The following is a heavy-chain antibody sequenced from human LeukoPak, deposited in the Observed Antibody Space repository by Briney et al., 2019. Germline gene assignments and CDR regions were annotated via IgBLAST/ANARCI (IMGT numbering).Heavy chain of an antibody. D-gene: IGHD3-3*01. CDR2: ISWNSGSI. J-gene: IGHJ4*02. CDR1: GFTFDDYA. CDR3: AKAQLRFLEWLPYYSDY. V-gene: IGHV3-9*03. Sequence: GRSLRLSCAASGFTFDDYAMHWVRHAPGKGLEWVSGISWNSGSIGYADSVKGRFTISRDNAKNSLYPQMNSLRAEDMALYYCAKAQLRFLEWLPYYSDYWGQGTLVTVSS.